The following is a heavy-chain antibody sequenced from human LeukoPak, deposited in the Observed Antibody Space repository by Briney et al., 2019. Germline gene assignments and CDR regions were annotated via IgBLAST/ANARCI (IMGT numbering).Heavy chain of an antibody. Sequence: GGSLRLSCAASGFNFSSYAMSWVRQAPGKGLEWVSAISGSGGSTYYADSVKGRSTIFRDNSKNTLYLQVNSLRAEDTAVYYCAKVGVGATTPPDYWGQGTLVTVSS. D-gene: IGHD1-26*01. V-gene: IGHV3-23*01. CDR2: ISGSGGST. CDR1: GFNFSSYA. J-gene: IGHJ4*02. CDR3: AKVGVGATTPPDY.